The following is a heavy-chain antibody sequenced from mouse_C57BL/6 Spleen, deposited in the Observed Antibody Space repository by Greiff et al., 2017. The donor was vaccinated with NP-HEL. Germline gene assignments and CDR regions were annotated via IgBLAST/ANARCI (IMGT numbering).Heavy chain of an antibody. D-gene: IGHD1-1*01. Sequence: ESGPGLVKPSQSLSLTCSVTGYSITSGYYWNWIRQFPGNKLEWMGYISYDGSNNYNPSLKNRISITRDTSKNQFFLKLNSVTTEDTATYYCARRDYYGYEDYWGQGTTLTVSS. V-gene: IGHV3-6*01. CDR2: ISYDGSN. CDR1: GYSITSGYY. CDR3: ARRDYYGYEDY. J-gene: IGHJ2*01.